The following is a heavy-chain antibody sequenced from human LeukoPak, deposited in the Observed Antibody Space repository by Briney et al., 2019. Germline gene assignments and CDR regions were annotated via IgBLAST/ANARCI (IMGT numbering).Heavy chain of an antibody. V-gene: IGHV3-23*01. CDR3: AKDPTTYYDILTGYYWDDAFDI. J-gene: IGHJ3*02. D-gene: IGHD3-9*01. CDR2: ISGSGGST. CDR1: GFTFSSYA. Sequence: GGSLRLSCAASGFTFSSYAMSWVRQAPGKGLGWVSAISGSGGSTYYADSVKGRFTISRDNSKNTLYLQMNSLRAEDTAVYYCAKDPTTYYDILTGYYWDDAFDIWGQGTMITVSS.